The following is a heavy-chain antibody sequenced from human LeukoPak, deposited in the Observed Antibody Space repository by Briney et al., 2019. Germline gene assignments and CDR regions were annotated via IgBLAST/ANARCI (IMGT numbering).Heavy chain of an antibody. CDR2: INPSGGST. CDR3: ASERTGNLGFDY. CDR1: GYTFTSYY. Sequence: ASVKVSCKASGYTFTSYYMHWVRQAPGQGLEWMGIINPSGGSTSYAQKFQGRVTMTRDTSTSIVYMELSSLRSEDTAVYYCASERTGNLGFDYWGQGTLVTVSS. V-gene: IGHV1-46*01. J-gene: IGHJ4*02. D-gene: IGHD3/OR15-3a*01.